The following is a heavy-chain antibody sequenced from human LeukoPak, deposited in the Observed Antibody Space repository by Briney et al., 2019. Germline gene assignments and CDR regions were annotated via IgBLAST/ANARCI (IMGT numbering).Heavy chain of an antibody. J-gene: IGHJ5*02. CDR1: GFTFSSYT. Sequence: PGGSLRLSCAASGFTFSSYTMAWVRQAPGKGLEWISDIDHTGDRTYYRDSVKGQFTISRDNSKNTLYLQMNSLRVEDTATYYCAKAGSISWYDHWGRGTLVTVS. CDR2: IDHTGDRT. D-gene: IGHD6-13*01. CDR3: AKAGSISWYDH. V-gene: IGHV3-23*01.